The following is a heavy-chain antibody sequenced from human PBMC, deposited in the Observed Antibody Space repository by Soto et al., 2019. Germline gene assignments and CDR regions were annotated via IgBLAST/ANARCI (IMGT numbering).Heavy chain of an antibody. CDR2: INWNGGST. D-gene: IGHD4-17*01. J-gene: IGHJ4*02. CDR1: GFIFDDYG. V-gene: IGHV3-20*04. Sequence: GGSLRLSCAASGFIFDDYGMSWVRQGPGKGLEWVSGINWNGGSTVYADSVKSRFTISRDNAKNSLYLQMNSLRAEDTALYYCAKDMKWGGMTTIHYFDAWGQGTQVTVSS. CDR3: AKDMKWGGMTTIHYFDA.